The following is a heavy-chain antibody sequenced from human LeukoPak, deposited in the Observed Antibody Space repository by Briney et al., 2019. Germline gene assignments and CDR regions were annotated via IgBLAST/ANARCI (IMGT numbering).Heavy chain of an antibody. D-gene: IGHD3-10*01. CDR3: ARGVTMVRGVIDYYMDV. Sequence: SETLSLTCTVSGGSISSYYWSWIRQPPGKGLEWIGYIYYSGSTNYNPSLQSRVTISVDTSKNQFSLKLSSVTAADTAVYYCARGVTMVRGVIDYYMDVWGKGTTVTVSS. J-gene: IGHJ6*03. V-gene: IGHV4-59*01. CDR2: IYYSGST. CDR1: GGSISSYY.